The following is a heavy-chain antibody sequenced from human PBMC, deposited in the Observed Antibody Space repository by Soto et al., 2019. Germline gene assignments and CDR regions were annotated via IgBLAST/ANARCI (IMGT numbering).Heavy chain of an antibody. CDR2: IIPIFGTA. CDR1: GGTFSSYA. CDR3: ARDEIAAAGTLIGWFDP. V-gene: IGHV1-69*01. D-gene: IGHD6-13*01. Sequence: QVQLVQSGAEVKKPGSSVKVSCKASGGTFSSYAISWVRQAPGQGLEWMGGIIPIFGTANYAQKFQGGVTITADESTSTAYMELSSLRSEDTAVYYCARDEIAAAGTLIGWFDPWGQGTLVTVSS. J-gene: IGHJ5*02.